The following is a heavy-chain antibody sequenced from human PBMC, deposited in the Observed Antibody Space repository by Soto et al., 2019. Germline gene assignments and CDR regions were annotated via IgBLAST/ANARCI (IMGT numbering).Heavy chain of an antibody. CDR2: IWYDGSNK. CDR3: ARFGKPGVYYYYGMDV. V-gene: IGHV3-33*01. D-gene: IGHD3-10*01. CDR1: GFTFSSYG. J-gene: IGHJ6*02. Sequence: GSLRLSCAASGFTFSSYGMHWVRQAPGKGLEWVAVIWYDGSNKYYADSVKGRFTISRDNSKNTLYLQMNSLRAEDTAVYYCARFGKPGVYYYYGMDVWGQGTTVTVSS.